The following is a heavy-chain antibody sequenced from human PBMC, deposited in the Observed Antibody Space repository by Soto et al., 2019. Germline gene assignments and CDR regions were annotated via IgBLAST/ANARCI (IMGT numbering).Heavy chain of an antibody. CDR3: ARANYDIRYGMDV. D-gene: IGHD3-9*01. Sequence: SETLSLTCAVYGGSFRGYYWSWIRQPPGKGLEWIGEINHSGSTNYNPSLKSRVTISVDTSKNQFSLKLSSVTAADTAVYYCARANYDIRYGMDVWGQGTTVTVSS. CDR1: GGSFRGYY. V-gene: IGHV4-34*01. J-gene: IGHJ6*02. CDR2: INHSGST.